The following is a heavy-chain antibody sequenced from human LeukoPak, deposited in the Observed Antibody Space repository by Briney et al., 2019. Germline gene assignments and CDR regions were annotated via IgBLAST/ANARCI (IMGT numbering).Heavy chain of an antibody. J-gene: IGHJ3*02. Sequence: SSETLSLTCAVSGGSISSNNWWWSWVRQPPGKGLEWIGEIYHSGSTNYNPSLKSRVTISVDTSNNQFSLKVSSVTAADTAVYYCARHRSGPMIVVVGSYAFDIWGQGTMVTVSS. V-gene: IGHV4-4*02. CDR2: IYHSGST. CDR1: GGSISSNNW. CDR3: ARHRSGPMIVVVGSYAFDI. D-gene: IGHD3-22*01.